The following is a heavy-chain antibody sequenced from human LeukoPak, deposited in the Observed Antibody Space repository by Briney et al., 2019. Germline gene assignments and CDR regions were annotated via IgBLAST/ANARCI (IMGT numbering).Heavy chain of an antibody. D-gene: IGHD3-22*01. CDR3: ARARNYYDSSDYYYEGDAFDI. J-gene: IGHJ3*02. Sequence: MASETLSLTCTVSGGSIRNYYWSWIRQPPGKGLEWIGYIYYSGSTNYNPSLKSRVTISVDTSKNQFSLKLSSVTAADTAVYFCARARNYYDSSDYYYEGDAFDIWGQGTMVTVSS. V-gene: IGHV4-59*01. CDR2: IYYSGST. CDR1: GGSIRNYY.